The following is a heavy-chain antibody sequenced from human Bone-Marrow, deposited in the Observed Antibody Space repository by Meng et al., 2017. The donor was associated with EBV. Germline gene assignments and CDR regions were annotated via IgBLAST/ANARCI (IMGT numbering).Heavy chain of an antibody. V-gene: IGHV1-69*01. D-gene: IGHD1-26*01. J-gene: IGHJ4*02. CDR2: FLPILGAP. CDR1: GGNFRISA. CDR3: ARELGSGNQLALFDY. Sequence: QVQLVQSGAEVKKPXSSVKVSCKASGGNFRISAISWLRQAPGQGLEWMGGFLPILGAPNYAQRFQDRVTITADESTSTGYMELSSLRSEDTAVYYCARELGSGNQLALFDYWGQGAPVTVAS.